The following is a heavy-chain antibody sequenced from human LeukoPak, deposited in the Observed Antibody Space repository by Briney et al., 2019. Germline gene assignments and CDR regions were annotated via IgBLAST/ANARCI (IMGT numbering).Heavy chain of an antibody. CDR2: SYSSGNT. CDR3: ASHSGSYCTHGVCSNDAFDI. CDR1: GASISSYY. J-gene: IGHJ3*02. D-gene: IGHD2-8*01. Sequence: SETLSLTCTVAGASISSYYWSWIRQPPGKGLEWIGHSYSSGNTNYNPSLTSRVTISIDTSKNHFSLRLRSVTAADTAVYYCASHSGSYCTHGVCSNDAFDIWGQGTMVTVSS. V-gene: IGHV4-4*09.